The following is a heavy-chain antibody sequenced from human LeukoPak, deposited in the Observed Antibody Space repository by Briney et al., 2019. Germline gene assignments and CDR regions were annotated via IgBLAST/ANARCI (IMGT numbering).Heavy chain of an antibody. Sequence: GESLRISCKGSGYSFTSYWISWVRQMPGKGVEWMGRIDASDSYTNYSASFEGHVTISADKSISSVYLQWISLKASDISLYYCAKHAEYYGSWSYYLYNGMDVWGKGTTVTVPS. D-gene: IGHD3-10*01. V-gene: IGHV5-10-1*01. CDR1: GYSFTSYW. J-gene: IGHJ6*04. CDR2: IDASDSYT. CDR3: AKHAEYYGSWSYYLYNGMDV.